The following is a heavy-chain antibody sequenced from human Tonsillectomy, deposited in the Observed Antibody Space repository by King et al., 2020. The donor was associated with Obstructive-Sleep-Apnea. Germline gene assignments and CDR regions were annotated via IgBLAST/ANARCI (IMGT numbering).Heavy chain of an antibody. CDR2: IKSQGGGGTA. D-gene: IGHD4-17*01. CDR3: TWMTTVATIDY. Sequence: VQLVESGGSLVKPGGSLRLSCAASGFPFYDAWMSWVRQAPGEGVVWVGRIKSQGGGGTAYYAAPVQGRFTISRDDSKNTLSLQMNSLKTEDPAVYYCTWMTTVATIDYWGKGILVTVSS. V-gene: IGHV3-15*01. CDR1: GFPFYDAW. J-gene: IGHJ4*02.